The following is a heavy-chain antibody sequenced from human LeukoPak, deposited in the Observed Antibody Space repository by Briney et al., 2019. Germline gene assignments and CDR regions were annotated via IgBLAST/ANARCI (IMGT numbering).Heavy chain of an antibody. D-gene: IGHD3-10*01. CDR3: ASQRVWFGDTRGYFDY. CDR1: GYTFTGYY. V-gene: IGHV1-2*02. J-gene: IGHJ4*02. Sequence: ASVKVSCKASGYTFTGYYMHWVRQAPGQGLEWTGWINPNSGGTNYAQKFQGRVTMTRDTSISTAYMELSRLRSDDTAVYYCASQRVWFGDTRGYFDYWGQGTLVTVSS. CDR2: INPNSGGT.